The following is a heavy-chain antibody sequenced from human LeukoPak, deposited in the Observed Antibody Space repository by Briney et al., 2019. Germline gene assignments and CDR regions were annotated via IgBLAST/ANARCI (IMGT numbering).Heavy chain of an antibody. CDR1: GGSISSYF. CDR2: IYYSGST. D-gene: IGHD1-26*01. V-gene: IGHV4-59*01. CDR3: ARGEKSLYYFDY. Sequence: SETLSLTCTVSGGSISSYFWSWIRQPPGKGLEWIGYIYYSGSTNYNPSLKSRVTISVDTSKNQFSLKLTSVTAADTAVYYCARGEKSLYYFDYWGQGTLVTVSS. J-gene: IGHJ4*02.